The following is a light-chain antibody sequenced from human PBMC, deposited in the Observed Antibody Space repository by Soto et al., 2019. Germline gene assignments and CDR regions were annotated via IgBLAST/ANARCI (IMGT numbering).Light chain of an antibody. CDR1: SSDIGAYNF. CDR2: DVN. CDR3: TSCTTSTTML. J-gene: IGLJ2*01. Sequence: QSALTQPASVSGSPGQSITISCTGTSSDIGAYNFVSWYQQHPGQAPKLMLYDVNIRPSGVSYRFSGSTSGNTASLTISGLQAEDEADDYCTSCTTSTTMLFGGGTKLTVL. V-gene: IGLV2-14*03.